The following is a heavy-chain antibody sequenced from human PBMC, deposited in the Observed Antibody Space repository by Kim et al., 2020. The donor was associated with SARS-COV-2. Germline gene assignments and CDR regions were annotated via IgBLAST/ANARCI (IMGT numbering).Heavy chain of an antibody. V-gene: IGHV1-69*04. CDR3: ARDLSVAGTLFYFDY. CDR2: IIPILGIA. D-gene: IGHD6-19*01. CDR1: GGTFSSYA. J-gene: IGHJ4*02. Sequence: SVKVSCKASGGTFSSYASSWVRQAPGQGLEWMGRIIPILGIANYAQKFQGRVTITADKSTSTAYMELSSLRSEDTAVYYCARDLSVAGTLFYFDYWGQGTLVTVSS.